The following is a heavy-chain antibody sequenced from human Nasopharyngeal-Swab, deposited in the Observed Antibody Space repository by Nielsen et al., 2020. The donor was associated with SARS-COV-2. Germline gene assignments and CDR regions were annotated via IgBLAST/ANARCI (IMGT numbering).Heavy chain of an antibody. D-gene: IGHD1-20*01. J-gene: IGHJ4*02. CDR1: EFTFSSYA. Sequence: GESLKISCAASEFTFSSYAMSWVRQAPGKGLEWVSAISAASVNTQYANSVKGRFTISRDNSKNTLYLQMNTLRAEDTAIYYCAKQSANWRSYFDYWGQGTLVTVSS. V-gene: IGHV3-23*01. CDR3: AKQSANWRSYFDY. CDR2: ISAASVNT.